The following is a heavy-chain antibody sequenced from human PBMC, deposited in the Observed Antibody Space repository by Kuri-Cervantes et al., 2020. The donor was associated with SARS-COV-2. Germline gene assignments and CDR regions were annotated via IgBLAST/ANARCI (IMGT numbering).Heavy chain of an antibody. CDR1: GFTFSSYS. Sequence: GESLKISCAASGFTFSSYSMNWVRQAPGKGLEWVSSISSSSSYINYADSVKGRFAISRDNSKDTLYLQMNSLRPEDTAVYYCARDLYGSGSYYTLNFDHWGQGALVTVSS. CDR3: ARDLYGSGSYYTLNFDH. V-gene: IGHV3-21*01. D-gene: IGHD3-10*01. J-gene: IGHJ4*02. CDR2: ISSSSSYI.